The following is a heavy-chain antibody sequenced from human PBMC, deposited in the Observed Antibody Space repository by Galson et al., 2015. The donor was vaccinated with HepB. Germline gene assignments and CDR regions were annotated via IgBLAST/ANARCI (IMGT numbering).Heavy chain of an antibody. V-gene: IGHV5-10-1*01. Sequence: QSGAEVKKPGESLRISCKGSGYSFTSYWISWVRQMPGKGLEWMGRIDPSDSYTNYSPSFQGHVTISADKSISTAYLQWSSLKASDTAMYYCARWDPRGYDYNYYGMDVWGQGTTVTVSS. CDR3: ARWDPRGYDYNYYGMDV. J-gene: IGHJ6*02. CDR2: IDPSDSYT. D-gene: IGHD5-12*01. CDR1: GYSFTSYW.